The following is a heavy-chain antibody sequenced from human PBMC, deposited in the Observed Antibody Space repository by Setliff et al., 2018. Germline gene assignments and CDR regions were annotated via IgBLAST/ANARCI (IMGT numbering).Heavy chain of an antibody. D-gene: IGHD3-22*01. J-gene: IGHJ4*02. CDR2: INPSSGRT. Sequence: ASVKVSCKASGYTFTSHYMHGVRQAPGLGLEWMGTINPSSGRTSYAQKFQGWFTMTKDTSISTAYMELSRLRSDDTAVYYCERAYYYDSSGYYFGYWGQGTLVTVSS. CDR3: ERAYYYDSSGYYFGY. CDR1: GYTFTSHY. V-gene: IGHV1-2*04.